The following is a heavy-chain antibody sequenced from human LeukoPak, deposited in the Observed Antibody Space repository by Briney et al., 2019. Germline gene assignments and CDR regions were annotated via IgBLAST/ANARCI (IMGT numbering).Heavy chain of an antibody. Sequence: GGSLRLSCAASGFTFSSYWMNWARQAPGKGLEWVASINHNGNVNYYVDSVKGRFTISRDNSKNTLYLQMNSLRAEDTAVYYCAKDHYYDSSGYYQHWGQGTLVTVSS. CDR2: INHNGNVN. V-gene: IGHV3-7*03. CDR3: AKDHYYDSSGYYQH. D-gene: IGHD3-22*01. CDR1: GFTFSSYW. J-gene: IGHJ1*01.